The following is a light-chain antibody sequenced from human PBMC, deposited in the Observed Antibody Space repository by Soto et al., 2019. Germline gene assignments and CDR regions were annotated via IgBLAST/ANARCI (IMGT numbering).Light chain of an antibody. J-gene: IGKJ1*01. CDR3: QQYGNSPWT. CDR2: GAS. V-gene: IGKV3-20*01. Sequence: EIVLTQSPGTPSLSPGERVTLSCRSGQSVSSIYLAWYQQKPGQAPRLLIYGASSRATGIPDRFSGSGSGTDFTLTVSRLEPEDFAVYYCQQYGNSPWTFGQGTKVDIK. CDR1: QSVSSIY.